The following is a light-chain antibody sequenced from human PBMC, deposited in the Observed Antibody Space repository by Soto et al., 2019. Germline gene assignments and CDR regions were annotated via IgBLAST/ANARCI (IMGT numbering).Light chain of an antibody. J-gene: IGLJ2*01. CDR3: SSYAGDSTLV. V-gene: IGLV2-23*01. CDR2: EGT. CDR1: SSDVGSYNL. Sequence: QSALTQPASVSGSPGQSITISCTGISSDVGSYNLVSWYQQHPDKAPKLMIYEGTKRPSGVSNRFSGSKSGNTASLTISGLQAEDEADYYCSSYAGDSTLVFGGGTKLTVL.